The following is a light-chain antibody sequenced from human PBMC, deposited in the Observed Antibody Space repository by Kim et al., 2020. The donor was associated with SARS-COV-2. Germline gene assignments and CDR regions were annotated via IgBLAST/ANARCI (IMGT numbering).Light chain of an antibody. V-gene: IGKV1-5*01. J-gene: IGKJ1*01. Sequence: AAGGDSLAITGRASQSISTWLAWYQQKPGKAPKLLIYDASTLESGVPSRVGVSVSGTEFTPTISSRQSDNSATYYCQQYIEYSRTLGQGTKV. CDR1: QSISTW. CDR2: DAS. CDR3: QQYIEYSRT.